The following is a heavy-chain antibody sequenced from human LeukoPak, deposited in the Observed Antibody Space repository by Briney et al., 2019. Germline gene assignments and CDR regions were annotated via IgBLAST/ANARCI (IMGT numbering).Heavy chain of an antibody. Sequence: ASVKVSCKASGYTFTRFDINWVRQATGQGLEWMGWVNPNSGYTGYAQKFQGGVTITRDTSINTAYMELSSLRSEDTAVYYCARVDGSPDSWGQGTLVTVSS. D-gene: IGHD2-15*01. J-gene: IGHJ4*02. CDR1: GYTFTRFD. CDR3: ARVDGSPDS. CDR2: VNPNSGYT. V-gene: IGHV1-8*03.